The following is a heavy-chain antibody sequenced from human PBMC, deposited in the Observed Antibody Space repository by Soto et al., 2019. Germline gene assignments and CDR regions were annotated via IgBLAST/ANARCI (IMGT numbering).Heavy chain of an antibody. D-gene: IGHD2-2*01. V-gene: IGHV3-33*01. CDR1: GFTFSSYG. Sequence: QVQLVESGGGVVQPGRSLRLSCAASGFTFSSYGMHWVRQAPGKGLEWVAVIWYDGSNKYYADSVKGRFTISRDNSKNTLYLQMNSLRAEDTAVYYCARDGNVVPAAMLFDYWGQGTLVTVSS. J-gene: IGHJ4*02. CDR2: IWYDGSNK. CDR3: ARDGNVVPAAMLFDY.